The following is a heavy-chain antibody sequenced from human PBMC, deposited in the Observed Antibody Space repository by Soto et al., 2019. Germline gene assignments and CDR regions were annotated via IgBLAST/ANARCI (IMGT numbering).Heavy chain of an antibody. J-gene: IGHJ5*02. CDR3: NLNWNPPHGINP. Sequence: GCLRLSCAASGFTFSGSAMHWVRQASGKGLEWVGRIRSKANSYATAYAASVKGRFTISRDDSKNTAYLQMNSLKTEDTAVYFCNLNWNPPHGINPWGQGTLVTSPQ. CDR1: GFTFSGSA. V-gene: IGHV3-73*01. D-gene: IGHD1-20*01. CDR2: IRSKANSYAT.